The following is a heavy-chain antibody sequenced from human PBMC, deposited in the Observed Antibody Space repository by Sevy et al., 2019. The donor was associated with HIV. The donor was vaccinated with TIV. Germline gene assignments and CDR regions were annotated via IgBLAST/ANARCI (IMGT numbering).Heavy chain of an antibody. J-gene: IGHJ6*03. CDR3: ARVLPSIAARRGYYYYYMDV. Sequence: SETLSLTCAVYGGSFSGYYWSWIRQPPGKGLEWIGEINHSGSTNYNPSLKSRVTISVDTSKNQFSLKLSSVTAADTAVYYCARVLPSIAARRGYYYYYMDVWGKWTTVTVSS. CDR1: GGSFSGYY. D-gene: IGHD6-6*01. CDR2: INHSGST. V-gene: IGHV4-34*01.